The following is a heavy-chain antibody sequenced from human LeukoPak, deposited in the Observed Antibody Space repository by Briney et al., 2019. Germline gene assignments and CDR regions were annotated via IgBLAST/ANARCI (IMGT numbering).Heavy chain of an antibody. CDR3: ARGVLVRGIAVAGTGD. J-gene: IGHJ4*02. D-gene: IGHD6-19*01. Sequence: SETLSLTCTVSGGSISSGGYYWIWMRQRPGKGREWIGYIYYSRSTYYNPSLKSRVTISVNTSKNQFSLKLSSVTAADTAVYYCARGVLVRGIAVAGTGDWGQGTLVTVSS. V-gene: IGHV4-31*03. CDR2: IYYSRST. CDR1: GGSISSGGYY.